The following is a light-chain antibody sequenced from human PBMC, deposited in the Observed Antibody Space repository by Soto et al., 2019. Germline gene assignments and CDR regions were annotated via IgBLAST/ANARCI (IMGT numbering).Light chain of an antibody. CDR3: QQYNYWPYT. Sequence: EIVMTQSPATLSVSPGERAALSCRASQSVSRNFAWYQHKPGQAPRLLIYGASTRATGIPARFSGSGSGTEFTLTISSLQSEDFAVYYCQQYNYWPYTFGQGTKLEIK. J-gene: IGKJ2*01. CDR2: GAS. CDR1: QSVSRN. V-gene: IGKV3-15*01.